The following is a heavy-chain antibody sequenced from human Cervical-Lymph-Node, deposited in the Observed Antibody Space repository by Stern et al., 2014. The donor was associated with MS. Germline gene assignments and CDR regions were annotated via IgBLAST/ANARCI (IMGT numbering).Heavy chain of an antibody. CDR2: IYYSGST. Sequence: MQLVESGPGLVKPSQTLSLTCTVSGVSISSGGYYWSWIRQHPGKGLEWIGYIYYSGSTYYHPSLKSRVTISADTTKNQFSLKMSSVTAADTAVYYCASGGPNYDSSGYYYFDYWGQGTLVTVSS. J-gene: IGHJ4*02. CDR1: GVSISSGGYY. CDR3: ASGGPNYDSSGYYYFDY. D-gene: IGHD3-22*01. V-gene: IGHV4-31*03.